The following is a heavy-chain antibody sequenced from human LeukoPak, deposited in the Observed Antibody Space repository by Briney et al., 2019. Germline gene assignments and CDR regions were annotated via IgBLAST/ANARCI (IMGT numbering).Heavy chain of an antibody. Sequence: SETLFLTCTVSGGAIDNYYWSWIRQPAGKGLEWIGRIYSSGSTNYNPSLKSRVTMSVDTSKNQFSLKLSSVTAADTAVYYCARGGIAAAGYYFGYWGQGTLVTVSS. D-gene: IGHD6-13*01. CDR2: IYSSGST. V-gene: IGHV4-4*07. J-gene: IGHJ4*02. CDR1: GGAIDNYY. CDR3: ARGGIAAAGYYFGY.